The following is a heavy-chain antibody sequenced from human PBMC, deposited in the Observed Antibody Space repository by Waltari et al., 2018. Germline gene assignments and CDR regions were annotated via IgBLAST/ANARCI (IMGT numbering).Heavy chain of an antibody. D-gene: IGHD4-17*01. J-gene: IGHJ5*02. V-gene: IGHV3-30*01. CDR3: ARDALGDYSNWFDP. CDR2: VSYEENNR. Sequence: QVQLVASGGGVVQPGRSLRLSCTGSGFTFSRYALHWVRQAPGRGLEWVAVVSYEENNRHYATAVKGRFTISRDNSKSTLYLQMVSLSAEDTAIYYCARDALGDYSNWFDPWGQGTRVTVSS. CDR1: GFTFSRYA.